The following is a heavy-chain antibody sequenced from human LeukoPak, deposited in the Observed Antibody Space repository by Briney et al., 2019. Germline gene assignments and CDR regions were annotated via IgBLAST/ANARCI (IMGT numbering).Heavy chain of an antibody. CDR1: GVSFSGYY. J-gene: IGHJ4*02. CDR3: ARGGSSSWYLKGSKFDY. CDR2: INHSGST. V-gene: IGHV4-34*01. D-gene: IGHD6-13*01. Sequence: PSETLSLTGAVYGVSFSGYYWSWIRQPPGKGLEWIGEINHSGSTNYNPSLKSRVTISVDTSKNQFSLKLSSVTAADTAVYYCARGGSSSWYLKGSKFDYWGQGTLVTVSS.